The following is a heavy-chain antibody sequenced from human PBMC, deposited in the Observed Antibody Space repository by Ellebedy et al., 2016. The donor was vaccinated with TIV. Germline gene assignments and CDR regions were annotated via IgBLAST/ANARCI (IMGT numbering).Heavy chain of an antibody. J-gene: IGHJ4*02. D-gene: IGHD6-19*01. CDR1: DGSISSYY. V-gene: IGHV4-59*01. Sequence: MPSETLSLTCTVSDGSISSYYWSWIRQPPGKGLEWIGYIYYSGSTNYNPSLKSRVTISVDTSKNQFSLKLSSVTAADTAVYYCARVHSGWYRLFDYWGQGTLVTVSS. CDR2: IYYSGST. CDR3: ARVHSGWYRLFDY.